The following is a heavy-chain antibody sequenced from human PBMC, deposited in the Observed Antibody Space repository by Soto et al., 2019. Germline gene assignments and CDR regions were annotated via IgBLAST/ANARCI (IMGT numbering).Heavy chain of an antibody. J-gene: IGHJ4*02. CDR3: ARSREFDY. CDR1: GGSLSGATYS. V-gene: IGHV4-30-2*01. Sequence: SETLSFTCGVSGGSLSGATYSWNWIRQPPGKGLEWIGYIFPSGTTYYNPSLKSRVTISIDVSKNQFSLSLRSLTAADTAVYYCARSREFDYWSQGTLVTVSS. CDR2: IFPSGTT.